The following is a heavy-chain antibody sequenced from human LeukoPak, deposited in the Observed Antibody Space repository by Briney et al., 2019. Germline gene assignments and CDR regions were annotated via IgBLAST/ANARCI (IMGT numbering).Heavy chain of an antibody. CDR2: MNPNSGNT. Sequence: ASVKVSCKASGYTFTSYGFNWVRQATGQGLEWMGWMNPNSGNTGYAQKFQGRVTITRNTSISTAYMELSSLRSEDTAVYYCARGRRFLEWLLSVPDYWGQGTLVTVSS. J-gene: IGHJ4*02. V-gene: IGHV1-8*01. CDR1: GYTFTSYG. CDR3: ARGRRFLEWLLSVPDY. D-gene: IGHD3-3*01.